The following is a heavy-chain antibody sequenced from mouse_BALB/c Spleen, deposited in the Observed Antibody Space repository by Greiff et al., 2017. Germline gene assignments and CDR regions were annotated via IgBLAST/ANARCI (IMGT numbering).Heavy chain of an antibody. Sequence: QVQLQQSGPGLVAPSQSLSITCTVSGFSLTSYGVHWVRQPPGKGLEWLGVIWAGGSTNYNSALMSRLSISKDNSKSQVFLKMNSLQTDDTAMYYCARDMRWEFAYWGQGTLVTVSA. CDR3: ARDMRWEFAY. D-gene: IGHD4-1*01. V-gene: IGHV2-9*02. CDR2: IWAGGST. J-gene: IGHJ3*01. CDR1: GFSLTSYG.